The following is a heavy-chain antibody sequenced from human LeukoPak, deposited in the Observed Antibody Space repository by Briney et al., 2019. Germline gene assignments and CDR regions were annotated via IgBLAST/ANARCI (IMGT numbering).Heavy chain of an antibody. CDR3: ARGGCSGGSCYSEDAFDI. CDR1: GFTFSSYA. J-gene: IGHJ3*02. CDR2: IYYSGST. D-gene: IGHD2-15*01. V-gene: IGHV4-39*07. Sequence: PGGSLRLSCAASGFTFSSYAMNWVRQPPGKGLEWIGSIYYSGSTYYNPSLKSRVTISVDTSKNQFSLKLSSVTAADTAVYYCARGGCSGGSCYSEDAFDIWGQGTMVTVSS.